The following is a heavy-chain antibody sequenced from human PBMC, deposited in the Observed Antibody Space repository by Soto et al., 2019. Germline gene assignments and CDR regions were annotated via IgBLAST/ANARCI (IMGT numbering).Heavy chain of an antibody. CDR3: AKEVITMVRGVIDYYYGMDV. CDR1: GFTFSSYG. J-gene: IGHJ6*02. Sequence: PGGSLRLSCAASGFTFSSYGMHWVRQAPGKGLEWVAVISYDGSNKYYADSVKGRFTISRDNSKNTLYLQMNSLRAEDTAVYYCAKEVITMVRGVIDYYYGMDVWGQGTTVTVSS. D-gene: IGHD3-10*01. CDR2: ISYDGSNK. V-gene: IGHV3-30*18.